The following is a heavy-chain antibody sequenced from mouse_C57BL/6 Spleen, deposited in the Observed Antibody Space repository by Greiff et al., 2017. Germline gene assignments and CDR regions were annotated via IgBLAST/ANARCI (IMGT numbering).Heavy chain of an antibody. D-gene: IGHD2-1*01. CDR2: IDPSDSYT. CDR3: ARRDYGNQRGYFDY. V-gene: IGHV1-50*01. CDR1: GYTFTSYW. Sequence: QVQLQQPGAELVKPGASVKLSCKASGYTFTSYWMQWVKQRPGQGLEWIGEIDPSDSYTNYNQKFKGKATLTVDTSSSTAYMQLSSLTSEDSAVYYCARRDYGNQRGYFDYWGQGTTLTVSS. J-gene: IGHJ2*01.